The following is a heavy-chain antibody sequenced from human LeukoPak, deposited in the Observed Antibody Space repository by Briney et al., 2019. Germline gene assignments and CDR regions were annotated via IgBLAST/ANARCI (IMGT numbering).Heavy chain of an antibody. V-gene: IGHV4-39*07. Sequence: PSETLSLTCTVSGGSISSSSYYWGWIRQPPGKGLEWIGSIYYSGSTYYNPSLKSRVTISVDTSKNQFSLKLSSVTAADTAVYYCAGGATAITMVRGVIPSYMDVWGKGTTVTVSS. CDR2: IYYSGST. CDR3: AGGATAITMVRGVIPSYMDV. J-gene: IGHJ6*03. CDR1: GGSISSSSYY. D-gene: IGHD3-10*01.